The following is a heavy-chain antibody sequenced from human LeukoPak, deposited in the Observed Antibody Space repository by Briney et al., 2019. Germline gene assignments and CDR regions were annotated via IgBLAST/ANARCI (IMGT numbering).Heavy chain of an antibody. D-gene: IGHD6-13*01. Sequence: QSGGSLRLSCAASGFAFSSYDMSWVRQAPGKGLEWVSAISGSGGSTYYADSVKGRFTISRDNSKNTLYLQMNSLRAEDTAVYYCAKADSGAAAGMRGYYGMNVWGQGTTVTVSS. V-gene: IGHV3-23*01. CDR3: AKADSGAAAGMRGYYGMNV. CDR1: GFAFSSYD. CDR2: ISGSGGST. J-gene: IGHJ6*02.